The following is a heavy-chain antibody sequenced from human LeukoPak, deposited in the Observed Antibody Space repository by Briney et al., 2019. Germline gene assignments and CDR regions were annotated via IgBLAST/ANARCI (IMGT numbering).Heavy chain of an antibody. Sequence: SESLSLTCTVSGGSISSSSYYWGWIRQPPGKGLEWIGSVYYSGSTYYNPSLKSRVTISVDTSKNQFSLKLTSVTAADTAVYYCARAVEATQGGHYYYYYMDVWGKGATVTVSS. D-gene: IGHD1-26*01. CDR2: VYYSGST. CDR1: GGSISSSSYY. V-gene: IGHV4-39*07. J-gene: IGHJ6*03. CDR3: ARAVEATQGGHYYYYYMDV.